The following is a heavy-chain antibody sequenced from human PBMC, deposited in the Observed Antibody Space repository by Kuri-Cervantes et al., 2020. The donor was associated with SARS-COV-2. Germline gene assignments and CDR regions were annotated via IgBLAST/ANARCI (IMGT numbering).Heavy chain of an antibody. J-gene: IGHJ6*04. V-gene: IGHV4-34*01. CDR2: INHSGGT. CDR3: ARHGGFLDV. D-gene: IGHD4-23*01. CDR1: GGSFSGYY. Sequence: SETLSLTCDVYGGSFSGYYWSWIRQPPGKGLEWIGEINHSGGTNYNPSLKSRVTISVDTSKNQFSLMLSCVTATDTAVYYCARHGGFLDVWGKGTTVTVSS.